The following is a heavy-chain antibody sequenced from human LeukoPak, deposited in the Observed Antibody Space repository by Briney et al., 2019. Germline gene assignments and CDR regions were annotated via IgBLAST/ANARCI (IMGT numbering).Heavy chain of an antibody. CDR3: ARAREYGSGSYEFGYYYYMDV. CDR2: IYYSGST. V-gene: IGHV4-59*01. D-gene: IGHD3-10*01. J-gene: IGHJ6*03. Sequence: SETLSLTCTVSGGSINSYYWSWIRQPPGKGLEWIGYIYYSGSTNYNPSLKSRVTISVDTSKNQFSLKLSSVTAADTAVYYCARAREYGSGSYEFGYYYYMDVWGKGTTVTISS. CDR1: GGSINSYY.